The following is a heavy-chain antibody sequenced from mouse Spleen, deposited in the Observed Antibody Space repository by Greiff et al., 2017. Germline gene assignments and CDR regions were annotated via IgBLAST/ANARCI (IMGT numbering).Heavy chain of an antibody. CDR3: ARESGRGFAY. CDR1: GYSITSGYY. J-gene: IGHJ3*01. CDR2: ISYDGSN. V-gene: IGHV3-6*01. Sequence: DVQLQESGPGLVKPSQSLSLTCSVTGYSITSGYYWNRIRQFPGNKLEWMGYISYDGSNNYNPSLKNRISITRDTSKNQFFLKLNSVTTEDTATYYCARESGRGFAYWGQGTLVTVSA.